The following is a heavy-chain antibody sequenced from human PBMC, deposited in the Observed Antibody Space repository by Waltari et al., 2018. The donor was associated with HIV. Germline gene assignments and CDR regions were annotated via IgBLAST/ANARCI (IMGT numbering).Heavy chain of an antibody. CDR1: GYTFTGYY. V-gene: IGHV1-2*06. Sequence: QVQLVQSGAEVKKPGASVKVSCKASGYTFTGYYMHWVRQAPGQGLEWMGRINPNSGGTNYAQKFQGRVTMTRDTPISTAYMELSRLRSDDTAVYYCARVRLWSSGWYEYFQHWGQGTLVTVSS. J-gene: IGHJ1*01. CDR2: INPNSGGT. CDR3: ARVRLWSSGWYEYFQH. D-gene: IGHD6-19*01.